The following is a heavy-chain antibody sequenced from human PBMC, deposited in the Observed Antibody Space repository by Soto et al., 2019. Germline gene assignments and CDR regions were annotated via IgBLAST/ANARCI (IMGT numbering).Heavy chain of an antibody. J-gene: IGHJ4*02. CDR2: INHSGST. CDR3: ARWLQLYYFGY. V-gene: IGHV4-34*01. D-gene: IGHD5-12*01. CDR1: GGSFSGYY. Sequence: PSETLSLTCAVYGGSFSGYYWSWIRQPPGKGLEWIGEINHSGSTNYNPSLKSRVTISVDTSKNQFSLKLSSVTAADTAVYYCARWLQLYYFGYWGQGTLVTVSS.